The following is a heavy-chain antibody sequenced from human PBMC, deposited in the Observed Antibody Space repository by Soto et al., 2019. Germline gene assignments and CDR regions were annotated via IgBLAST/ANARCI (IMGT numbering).Heavy chain of an antibody. D-gene: IGHD2-21*01. CDR1: VYTFISYD. CDR2: MNPNSGNT. J-gene: IGHJ4*02. V-gene: IGHV1-8*01. Sequence: QVQLVQSLAEMKKPGASVKVSCKASVYTFISYDINWVRQATGQGLEWMGWMNPNSGNTGFAQKFQGRVTMTRNTSISTAYMELSSLRSEDTARYYCARAKSHRGIDYWCQGTLVTVSS. CDR3: ARAKSHRGIDY.